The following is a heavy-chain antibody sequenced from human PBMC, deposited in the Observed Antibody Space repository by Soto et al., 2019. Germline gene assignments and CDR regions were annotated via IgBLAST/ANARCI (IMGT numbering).Heavy chain of an antibody. CDR3: GRQGDSGYDYKGSWFDP. D-gene: IGHD5-12*01. Sequence: GESLKISCEGSGYSFSTYWINWVRQLPGKGLEWMGQIDLSDSYVNYSPSFQGHVTISADQSINTAYLQWRSLKAADTAMYYCGRQGDSGYDYKGSWFDPWCQGTMVTVSS. J-gene: IGHJ5*02. V-gene: IGHV5-10-1*01. CDR1: GYSFSTYW. CDR2: IDLSDSYV.